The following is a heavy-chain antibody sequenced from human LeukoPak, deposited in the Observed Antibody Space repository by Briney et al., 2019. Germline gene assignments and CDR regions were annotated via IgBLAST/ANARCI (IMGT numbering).Heavy chain of an antibody. CDR2: MNPNSGNT. CDR1: GYTFTSYY. Sequence: ASAKVSCKASGYTFTSYYMHWVRQAPGQGLEWMGWMNPNSGNTGYAQKFQGRVTMTRNTSISTAYMELSSLRSEDTAVYYCARDAADYDILTGYPMDVWGQGTTVTVSS. J-gene: IGHJ6*02. CDR3: ARDAADYDILTGYPMDV. D-gene: IGHD3-9*01. V-gene: IGHV1-8*02.